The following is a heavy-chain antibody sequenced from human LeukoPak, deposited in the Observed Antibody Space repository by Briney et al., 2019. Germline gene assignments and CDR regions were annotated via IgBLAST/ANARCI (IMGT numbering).Heavy chain of an antibody. J-gene: IGHJ4*02. D-gene: IGHD3-22*01. CDR3: ARGSPYYYDSSGYYGAIRY. Sequence: GASVKVSCKASGYTFTSYGISWVRQAPGQGLEWMGWISAYNGNTNYAQKLQGRVTMTTDTSTSTAYMELSSLRSEDTAVYYCARGSPYYYDSSGYYGAIRYWGRGTLVTVSS. V-gene: IGHV1-18*01. CDR2: ISAYNGNT. CDR1: GYTFTSYG.